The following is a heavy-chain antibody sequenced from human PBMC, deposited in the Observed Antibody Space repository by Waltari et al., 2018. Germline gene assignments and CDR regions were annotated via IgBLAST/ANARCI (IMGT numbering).Heavy chain of an antibody. CDR1: GDSISSYY. CDR2: ISYTGSP. CDR3: ARALVTTRIYSVY. V-gene: IGHV4-59*08. Sequence: QVQLQESGPGLVKPSATLSLTCTVSGDSISSYYWRWIRQPPGKGLEWIGYISYTGSPTDNPSCRSRVTFPVDTSKTQFYLKLSSATAADTAVYYCARALVTTRIYSVYWGLGPLVTVSS. J-gene: IGHJ4*02. D-gene: IGHD5-12*01.